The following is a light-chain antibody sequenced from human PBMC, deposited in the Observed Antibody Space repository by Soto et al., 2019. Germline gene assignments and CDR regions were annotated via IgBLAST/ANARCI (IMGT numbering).Light chain of an antibody. J-gene: IGKJ1*01. V-gene: IGKV1-5*03. CDR1: QTISSW. CDR2: KAS. CDR3: QQYNSYSWT. Sequence: DIQMTQSPSSLSASVGDRVTITCRASQTISSWLAWYQQKPGKAPKLLIYKASTLKSGVPSRFSGSGSGTEFTVTISSLQPDDFATYYCQQYNSYSWTFGQGTKVDIK.